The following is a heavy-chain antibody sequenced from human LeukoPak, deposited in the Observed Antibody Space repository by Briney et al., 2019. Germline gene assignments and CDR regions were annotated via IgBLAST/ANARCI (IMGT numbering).Heavy chain of an antibody. J-gene: IGHJ4*02. CDR2: ISYDGSNK. CDR3: AKEAKGWYYDFWNGYYTDY. V-gene: IGHV3-30*18. Sequence: PGGSLRLSCAASGFTFSSYGMHWVRQAPGKGLEWVAVISYDGSNKYYADSVKGRFTISRDNSKNTLYLQMNSLRAEDTAVYYCAKEAKGWYYDFWNGYYTDYWGQGTLVTVSS. CDR1: GFTFSSYG. D-gene: IGHD3-3*01.